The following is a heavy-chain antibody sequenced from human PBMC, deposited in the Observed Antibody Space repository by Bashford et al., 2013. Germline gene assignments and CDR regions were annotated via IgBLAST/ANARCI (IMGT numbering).Heavy chain of an antibody. J-gene: IGHJ4*02. CDR3: ARGRVAAAGTVFDY. CDR1: GGTFSSYA. V-gene: IGHV1-69*10. Sequence: VASVKVSCKASGGTFSSYAISWVRQAPGQGLEWMGGIIPILGIANYAQKFQGRVTITADKSTSTAYMELSSLRSEDTAVYYCARGRVAAAGTVFDYWGQGTLVTVSS. CDR2: IIPILGIA. D-gene: IGHD6-13*01.